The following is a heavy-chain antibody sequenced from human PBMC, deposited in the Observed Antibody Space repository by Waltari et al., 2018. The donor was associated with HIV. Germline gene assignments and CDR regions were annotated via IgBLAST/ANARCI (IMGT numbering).Heavy chain of an antibody. Sequence: SGCSISTRSYSWGWLRQPPAKALEWIGRIHYSGRPYYNPAPQSRVTISVDTSKNQFSRKQSTVTAADPAVYYCPGHYLAYYDSSGRRAFDIWGQGTMVTGSS. J-gene: IGHJ3*02. CDR1: GCSISTRSYS. V-gene: IGHV4-39*01. CDR2: IHYSGRP. CDR3: PGHYLAYYDSSGRRAFDI. D-gene: IGHD3-22*01.